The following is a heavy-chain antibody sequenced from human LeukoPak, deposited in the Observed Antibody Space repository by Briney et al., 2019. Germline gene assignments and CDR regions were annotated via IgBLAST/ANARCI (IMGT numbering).Heavy chain of an antibody. J-gene: IGHJ4*02. CDR3: ANGQTGTTVY. D-gene: IGHD1-7*01. V-gene: IGHV1-69*11. Sequence: ASVKVSCKASGGTFSSYAISWVRQAPGQGLEWMGRIIPILGTANYAQKFQGRVTITTDESTSTAYMELGSLRSEDTAVYYCANGQTGTTVYWGQGTLVTVSS. CDR1: GGTFSSYA. CDR2: IIPILGTA.